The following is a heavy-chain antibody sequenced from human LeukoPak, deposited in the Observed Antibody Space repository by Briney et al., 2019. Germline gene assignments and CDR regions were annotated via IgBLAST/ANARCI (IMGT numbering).Heavy chain of an antibody. CDR2: INPNSGGT. D-gene: IGHD1-1*01. CDR3: ARGEEYNWNDGNAFDI. V-gene: IGHV1-2*02. CDR1: GYTFTGYY. J-gene: IGHJ3*02. Sequence: GPVKVSCKASGYTFTGYYMHWVRQAPGQGLEWMGWINPNSGGTNYAQKFQGRVTMTRDTSISTAYMELSRLRSDDTAVYYCARGEEYNWNDGNAFDIWGQGTMVTVSS.